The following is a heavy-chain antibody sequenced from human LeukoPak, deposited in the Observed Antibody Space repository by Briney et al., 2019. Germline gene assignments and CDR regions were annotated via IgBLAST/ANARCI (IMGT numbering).Heavy chain of an antibody. CDR1: GFIFSNYA. V-gene: IGHV3-23*01. J-gene: IGHJ4*02. CDR2: ISGSHSST. Sequence: PGGSLRLSCEVSGFIFSNYAMSWVRQAPGKGLEWVSAISGSHSSTYYADSVKGRFTISRDNSKNTLYLQMNSLRAEDTAVYYCAKDPSGWYDHYFEYWGRGTLVTVSS. D-gene: IGHD6-19*01. CDR3: AKDPSGWYDHYFEY.